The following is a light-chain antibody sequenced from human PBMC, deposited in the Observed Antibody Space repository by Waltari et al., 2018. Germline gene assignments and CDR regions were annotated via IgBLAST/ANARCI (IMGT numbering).Light chain of an antibody. V-gene: IGKV1-39*01. CDR3: QQTYITPIS. CDR1: QYIGDF. Sequence: DIQMTQSPSSLSASVGDRVTITCRASQYIGDFLHWYQHRPGRAPKPLIFPASNLQIGCPTRFSGSGSGTDFTLTITSLQPEDFATYYCQQTYITPISFGGGTKVQIK. CDR2: PAS. J-gene: IGKJ4*01.